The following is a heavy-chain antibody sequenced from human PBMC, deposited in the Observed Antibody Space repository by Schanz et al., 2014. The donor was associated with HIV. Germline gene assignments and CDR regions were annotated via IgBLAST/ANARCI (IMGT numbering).Heavy chain of an antibody. Sequence: QVQLVESGGGVVQPGRSLRLSCAASGFTFDSYGIHWVRQAPGKGLEWVAVISHDGSNKKYADSVKGRFTISRDNSKNTLYLQMKSLRPEDTAVYYCAKDRNHYDSRYRGKGNYYYYYGMDVWGQGTTVTVSS. CDR3: AKDRNHYDSRYRGKGNYYYYYGMDV. CDR1: GFTFDSYG. CDR2: ISHDGSNK. J-gene: IGHJ6*02. V-gene: IGHV3-30*18. D-gene: IGHD3-22*01.